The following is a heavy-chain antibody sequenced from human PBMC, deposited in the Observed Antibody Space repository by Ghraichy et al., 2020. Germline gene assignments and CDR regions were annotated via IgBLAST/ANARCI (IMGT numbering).Heavy chain of an antibody. Sequence: SETLSLTCTVSGGSISSGGYYWSWIRQHPGKGLEWIGYIYYSGSTYYNPSLKSRVTISVDTSKNQFSRKLSSVTAADTAVYYCARYIKWELLQSQNWFDPWGQGTLVTVSS. CDR2: IYYSGST. CDR3: ARYIKWELLQSQNWFDP. J-gene: IGHJ5*02. D-gene: IGHD1-26*01. CDR1: GGSISSGGYY. V-gene: IGHV4-31*03.